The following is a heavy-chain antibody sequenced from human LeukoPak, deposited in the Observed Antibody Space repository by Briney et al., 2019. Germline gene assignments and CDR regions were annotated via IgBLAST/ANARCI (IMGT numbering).Heavy chain of an antibody. Sequence: ASVKVSCKASGGTFSSYAISWVRQAPGQGLEWMGRIIPILGIANYAQKFQGRVTITADKSTSTAYMELSSLRSEDTAVYYCARDLGYCSSTSCQRVDWFDPWGQGTLVTVSS. CDR3: ARDLGYCSSTSCQRVDWFDP. CDR1: GGTFSSYA. D-gene: IGHD2-2*01. V-gene: IGHV1-69*04. CDR2: IIPILGIA. J-gene: IGHJ5*02.